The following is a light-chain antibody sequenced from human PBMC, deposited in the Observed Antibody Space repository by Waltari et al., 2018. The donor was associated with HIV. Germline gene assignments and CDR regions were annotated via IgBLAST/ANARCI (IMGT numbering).Light chain of an antibody. J-gene: IGKJ3*01. V-gene: IGKV2-28*01. CDR1: ESLLRDNGHNY. CDR2: LGS. CDR3: MQGHQIPIT. Sequence: EIVMTQSPLSLAVTPGEPASISCRSSESLLRDNGHNYLDWFLQKPGQSPQRLIYLGSMRASGGPDRFRGSGSGTDFTLRISKVEAEDVGTYYCMQGHQIPITFGPGTKLHIK.